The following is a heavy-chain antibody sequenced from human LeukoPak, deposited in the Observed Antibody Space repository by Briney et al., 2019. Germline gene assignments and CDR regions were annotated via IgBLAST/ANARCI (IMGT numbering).Heavy chain of an antibody. V-gene: IGHV3-21*01. Sequence: GGSLRLSCAASGFTFSSYSMNWVRQAPGKGLECVSSISSSTSYIYYADSVKGRFTIPRDNAKNSLYLQMNSLRAEDTAVYYCARWAGTGTTFSDSWXQGXXXTXS. CDR3: ARWAGTGTTFSDS. CDR1: GFTFSSYS. D-gene: IGHD1-7*01. CDR2: ISSSTSYI. J-gene: IGHJ4*02.